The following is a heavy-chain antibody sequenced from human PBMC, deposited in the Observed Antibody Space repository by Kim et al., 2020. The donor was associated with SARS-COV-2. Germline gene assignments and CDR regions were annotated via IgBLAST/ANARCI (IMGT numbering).Heavy chain of an antibody. V-gene: IGHV1-8*01. Sequence: TGYAQKFQGRVTMTRNTSISTAYMELSSLRSEDTAVYYCARVVAGSGVDYWGQGTLVTVSS. CDR2: T. CDR3: ARVVAGSGVDY. D-gene: IGHD3-10*01. J-gene: IGHJ4*02.